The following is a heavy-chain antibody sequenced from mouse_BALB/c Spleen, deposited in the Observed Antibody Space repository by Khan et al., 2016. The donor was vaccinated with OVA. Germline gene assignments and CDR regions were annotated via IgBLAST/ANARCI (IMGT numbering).Heavy chain of an antibody. CDR1: GFTFSSFG. Sequence: DVKLVESGGDLVQPGGSRKLSCAASGFTFSSFGMHWVRQAPEKGLEWVAYISGDRSTIYYADTVKGRFTISRDNPKNTLFLQMTTLRSEDTAMYYCARSYFYGYYFDQWGQGTTLTVSS. V-gene: IGHV5-17*02. CDR2: ISGDRSTI. CDR3: ARSYFYGYYFDQ. J-gene: IGHJ2*01. D-gene: IGHD1-1*01.